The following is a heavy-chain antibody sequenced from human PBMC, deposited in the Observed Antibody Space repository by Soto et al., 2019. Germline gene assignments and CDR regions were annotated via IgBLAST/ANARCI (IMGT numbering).Heavy chain of an antibody. D-gene: IGHD2-2*01. V-gene: IGHV4-30-4*01. Sequence: SETLSLTCTVSGGSISSGDYYWSWIRQPPGKGLEWIGYIYYSGSTYYNPSLKCRVTISVDTSKNQFSLKLSSVTAADTAVYYCAREIVVVPAAQEKAHNWFDPWGQGTLVTVSS. CDR3: AREIVVVPAAQEKAHNWFDP. CDR2: IYYSGST. CDR1: GGSISSGDYY. J-gene: IGHJ5*02.